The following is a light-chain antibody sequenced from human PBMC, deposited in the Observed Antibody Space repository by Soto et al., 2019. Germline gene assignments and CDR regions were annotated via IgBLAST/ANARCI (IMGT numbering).Light chain of an antibody. Sequence: ENVLTQSPGILSLSPGERATLSCSAGQTVGTDYVAWYQQIPGQAPRLLIYGASNRATGIPDRFSGTGSGTDFALTISSLEPDDLAVYHCHQYGDSPYTFGQGTNVDIK. CDR3: HQYGDSPYT. CDR1: QTVGTDY. J-gene: IGKJ1*01. CDR2: GAS. V-gene: IGKV3-20*01.